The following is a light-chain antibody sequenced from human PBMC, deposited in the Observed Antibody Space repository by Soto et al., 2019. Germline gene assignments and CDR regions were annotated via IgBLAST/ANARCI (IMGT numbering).Light chain of an antibody. CDR3: SSYTGSNNYV. J-gene: IGLJ1*01. Sequence: SALTQPPSASGSPGQSVTISCTGTSSDVGGYNYVSWYQQYPGKAPKLMIYEVSKRPSGVPDRFSGSKSGITASLTVSGLQTEDEADYYCSSYTGSNNYVFGPGTKVTVL. V-gene: IGLV2-8*01. CDR2: EVS. CDR1: SSDVGGYNY.